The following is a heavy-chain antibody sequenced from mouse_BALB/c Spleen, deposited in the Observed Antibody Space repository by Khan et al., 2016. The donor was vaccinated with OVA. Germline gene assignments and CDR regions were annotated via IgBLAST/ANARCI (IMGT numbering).Heavy chain of an antibody. CDR1: GYTFTSYT. CDR2: INPSNDYT. CDR3: EREGAYHMSDGLFAY. D-gene: IGHD2-14*01. V-gene: IGHV1-4*01. J-gene: IGHJ3*01. Sequence: QIQLVQSRAELARPGASVKMSCKASGYTFTSYTIHWVRQRPGQAPEWIGHINPSNDYTTYNQNFKEKATLIVDKSSTTAYLQLSSLTSEDYEVNYCEREGAYHMSDGLFAYWGQGTLVTVSA.